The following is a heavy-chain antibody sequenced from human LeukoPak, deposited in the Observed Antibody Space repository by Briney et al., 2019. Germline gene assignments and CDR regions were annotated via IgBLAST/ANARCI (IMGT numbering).Heavy chain of an antibody. J-gene: IGHJ4*02. CDR2: IYHSGST. V-gene: IGHV4-4*02. CDR1: GGSISSSNW. CDR3: ARAAITYYDILTGSKARGYFDY. Sequence: SGTLSLTCAVSGGSISSSNWWSWVRQPPGKGLEWIGEIYHSGSTNYNPSLKSRVTISVDKSKNQFSLKLSSVTAADTAVYYCARAAITYYDILTGSKARGYFDYWGQGTLVAVSS. D-gene: IGHD3-9*01.